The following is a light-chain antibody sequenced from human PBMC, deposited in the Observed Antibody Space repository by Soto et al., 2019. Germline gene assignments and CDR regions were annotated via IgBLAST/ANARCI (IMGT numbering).Light chain of an antibody. CDR2: AAS. Sequence: DIQLTQSPSFLTASVGDRVTIPCRASQGISSFLAWYQQKPGKAPRLLIYAASTLQSGVPSRFSGSGSGTEFTLTISSLQSVDFAVYSCQQYNNWPWTFGQGTKVDI. CDR3: QQYNNWPWT. CDR1: QGISSF. V-gene: IGKV1-9*01. J-gene: IGKJ1*01.